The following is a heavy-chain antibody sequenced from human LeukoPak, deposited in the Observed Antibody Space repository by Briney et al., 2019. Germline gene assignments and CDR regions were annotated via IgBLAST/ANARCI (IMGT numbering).Heavy chain of an antibody. D-gene: IGHD3-10*01. V-gene: IGHV4-59*01. CDR3: ARDRGLWFGELLDY. J-gene: IGHJ4*02. CDR2: VYYSGTT. Sequence: SETLSLTCTVSGGSISSYYWSWIRQPAGKGLEWIGYVYYSGTTNYNPSLKSRVTISVDTSKNQFSQKLNSVTAADTAVYYCARDRGLWFGELLDYWGPGTLVTVSS. CDR1: GGSISSYY.